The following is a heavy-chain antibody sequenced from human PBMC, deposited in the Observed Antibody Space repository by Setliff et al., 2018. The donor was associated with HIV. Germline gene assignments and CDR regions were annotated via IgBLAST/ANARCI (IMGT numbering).Heavy chain of an antibody. Sequence: GGSLRLSCAASGFTFSSHGMYWVRQAPGKGLEWVAFIRYDGSNEYYVDSVRGRFTISRDNAKNSLYLQMNSLRAEDTAVYYRARVVGVAPYYYMDVWGKGTTVTVSS. V-gene: IGHV3-30*02. J-gene: IGHJ6*03. D-gene: IGHD2-15*01. CDR3: ARVVGVAPYYYMDV. CDR2: IRYDGSNE. CDR1: GFTFSSHG.